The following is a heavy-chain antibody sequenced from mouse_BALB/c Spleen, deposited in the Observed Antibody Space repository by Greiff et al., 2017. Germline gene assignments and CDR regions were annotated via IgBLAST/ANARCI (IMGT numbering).Heavy chain of an antibody. J-gene: IGHJ2*01. CDR1: GYTFTSYW. V-gene: IGHV1-87*01. Sequence: VKLLESGAELARPGASVKLSCKASGYTFTSYWMQWVKQRPGQGLEWIGAIYPGDGDTRYTQKFKGKATLTADKSSSTAYMQLSSLASEDSAVYYCARAYDYDDGDYGGQGTTLTVSS. D-gene: IGHD2-4*01. CDR2: IYPGDGDT. CDR3: ARAYDYDDGDY.